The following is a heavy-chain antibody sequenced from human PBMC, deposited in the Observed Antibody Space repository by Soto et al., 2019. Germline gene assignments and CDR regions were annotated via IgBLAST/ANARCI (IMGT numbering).Heavy chain of an antibody. V-gene: IGHV3-11*05. CDR2: ISGSSSHT. CDR1: GFTFSDYY. Sequence: QVQLVESGGGLVKPGGSLRLSCAASGFTFSDYYRSWIRQAPGKGLEWISYISGSSSHTNYADSVKGRFTTSRDNANNSQYLQMNSLRVEDTAVYYCARRVSGHFDSWGQGTLVTVSS. J-gene: IGHJ4*02. D-gene: IGHD1-1*01. CDR3: ARRVSGHFDS.